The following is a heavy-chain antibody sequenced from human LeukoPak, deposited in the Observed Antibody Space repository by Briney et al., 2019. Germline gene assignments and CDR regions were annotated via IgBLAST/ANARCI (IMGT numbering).Heavy chain of an antibody. CDR2: ISSSGSTI. CDR1: GFTFSSYE. CDR3: ARGGVLLWFGEKGYFDY. J-gene: IGHJ4*02. Sequence: GGSLRLSCAASGFTFSSYEMNWVRQAPGKGLEWVSYISSSGSTIYYADSVKGRFTISRDNAKNSLYPQMNSLRAEDTAVYYCARGGVLLWFGEKGYFDYWGQGTLVTVSS. D-gene: IGHD3-10*01. V-gene: IGHV3-48*03.